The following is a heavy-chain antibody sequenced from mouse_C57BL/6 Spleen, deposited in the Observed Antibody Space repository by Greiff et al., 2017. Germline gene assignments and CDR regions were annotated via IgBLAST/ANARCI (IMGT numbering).Heavy chain of an antibody. D-gene: IGHD2-3*01. V-gene: IGHV1-47*01. CDR2: FHPYNDDT. CDR1: GYTFTTYP. Sequence: QVQLQQSGAELVKPGASVKMSCKASGYTFTTYPIEWMKQNHGKSLEWIGNFHPYNDDTKYNEKFKGKATLTVEKSSSTVYLELSRLTSDGSAVYYCARGCRWLLHESAMDYWGQGTSVTVSS. J-gene: IGHJ4*01. CDR3: ARGCRWLLHESAMDY.